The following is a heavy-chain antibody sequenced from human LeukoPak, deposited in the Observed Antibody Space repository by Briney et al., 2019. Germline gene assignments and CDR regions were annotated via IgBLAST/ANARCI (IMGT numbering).Heavy chain of an antibody. J-gene: IGHJ4*02. CDR3: ARAGRYFDY. Sequence: SETLSLTCTVSGGSISGYYWTWIRQPPGKGLEWIGYIYYSGSTNYNPSLKSRVTISVDTSKNQFSLKLSSVTAADTAVYYCARAGRYFDYWGQGTLVTVSS. CDR2: IYYSGST. CDR1: GGSISGYY. D-gene: IGHD1-26*01. V-gene: IGHV4-59*01.